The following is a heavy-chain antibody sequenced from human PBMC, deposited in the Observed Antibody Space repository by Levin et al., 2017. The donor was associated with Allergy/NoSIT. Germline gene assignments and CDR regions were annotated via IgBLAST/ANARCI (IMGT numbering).Heavy chain of an antibody. D-gene: IGHD2-2*01. J-gene: IGHJ4*02. V-gene: IGHV3-48*02. Sequence: PGGSLRLSCAASGFIFSTYSMNWVRQAPGKGLEWVSYITSSSSTIYYADSVKGRFTISRDNAKNSLYLQMNSLRDEDTAVYYCGRHAARNPGVVVPADVDYWGQGTLVTVSP. CDR1: GFIFSTYS. CDR3: GRHAARNPGVVVPADVDY. CDR2: ITSSSSTI.